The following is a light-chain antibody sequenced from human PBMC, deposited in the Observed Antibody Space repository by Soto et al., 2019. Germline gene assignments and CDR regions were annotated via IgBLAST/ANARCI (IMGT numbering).Light chain of an antibody. CDR1: QDINNF. CDR2: EAS. CDR3: QQYSRLPV. V-gene: IGKV1-33*01. J-gene: IGKJ4*01. Sequence: DIQMTQSPSSLSSSVGDRVTITCQASQDINNFLNWYQQKPGKAPNLLSSEASHLEPGAPSRFSGSESVTDFTFTISGLQPEDVAPYYCQQYSRLPVFGGGTKVEIK.